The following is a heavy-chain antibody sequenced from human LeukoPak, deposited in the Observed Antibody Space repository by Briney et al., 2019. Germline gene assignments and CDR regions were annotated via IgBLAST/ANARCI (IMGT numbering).Heavy chain of an antibody. CDR1: GYTFTGYY. Sequence: GASVKVSCKASGYTFTGYYMHWVRQAPGQGLEWKGWSNPNSGGTNNAQKFQGRVTMTRDTSISTAYMELSRLRSDDTAVYYCASIAVAGTTSPNWFDPWGQGTLVTVSS. CDR3: ASIAVAGTTSPNWFDP. D-gene: IGHD6-19*01. V-gene: IGHV1-2*02. J-gene: IGHJ5*02. CDR2: SNPNSGGT.